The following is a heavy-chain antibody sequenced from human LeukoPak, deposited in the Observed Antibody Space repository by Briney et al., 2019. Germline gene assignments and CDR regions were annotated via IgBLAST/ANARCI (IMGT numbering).Heavy chain of an antibody. D-gene: IGHD4-17*01. CDR1: GGSISSGGYY. V-gene: IGHV4-31*03. J-gene: IGHJ4*02. CDR3: ARSGTVTTWNY. Sequence: SQTLSLTCTVSGGSISSGGYYWSWIRQHPGKGLEWIGCIYYSGTTYYHPSLTSRVAISVDTSKNQFSLKLSSVTAANTAVYYCARSGTVTTWNYWGQGTLVTVSS. CDR2: IYYSGTT.